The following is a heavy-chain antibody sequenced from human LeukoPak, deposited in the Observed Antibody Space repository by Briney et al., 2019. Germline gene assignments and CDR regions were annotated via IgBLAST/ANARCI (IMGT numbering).Heavy chain of an antibody. V-gene: IGHV4-4*07. CDR3: ARDGGYSSSSKFPEYFQH. J-gene: IGHJ1*01. D-gene: IGHD6-6*01. CDR1: GGSISSYY. Sequence: SETLSLTCTVSGGSISSYYWSWIRQPAGKGLEWIGRIYTSGSTNYNPSLKSRVTMSVDTSKNQFSLKLSSVTAADTAVYYCARDGGYSSSSKFPEYFQHWGQGTLVTVSS. CDR2: IYTSGST.